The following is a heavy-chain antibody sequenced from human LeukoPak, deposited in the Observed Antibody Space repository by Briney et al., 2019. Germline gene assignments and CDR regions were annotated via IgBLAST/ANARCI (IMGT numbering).Heavy chain of an antibody. CDR3: ARATRQLVLVY. J-gene: IGHJ4*02. CDR2: INPNSGGT. CDR1: GYTLTGYY. V-gene: IGHV1-2*02. Sequence: ASVKVSCKVSGYTLTGYYMHWVRQAPGKGLEWMGWINPNSGGTNYAQKFQGRVTMTRDTSIGTAYMKLSRLRSDDTAVYYCARATRQLVLVYWGQGTLVTVSS. D-gene: IGHD6-6*01.